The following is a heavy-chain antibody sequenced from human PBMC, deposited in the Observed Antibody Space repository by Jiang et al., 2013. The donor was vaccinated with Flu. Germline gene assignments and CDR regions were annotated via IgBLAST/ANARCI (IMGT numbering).Heavy chain of an antibody. D-gene: IGHD3-22*01. CDR3: IREGDYYDGSGYYYPPDH. J-gene: IGHJ4*02. CDR2: IYPSGSA. Sequence: GSGLVKPSETLSLTCTVSAYSISSGYFWGWIRQPPGKGLEWIGNIYPSGSAHYNPSLKSRVTISIDTSKNQFSLNLRSMTAADTAIYYCIREGDYYDGSGYYYPPDHWGQGTWSPSPQ. V-gene: IGHV4-38-2*02. CDR1: AYSISSGYF.